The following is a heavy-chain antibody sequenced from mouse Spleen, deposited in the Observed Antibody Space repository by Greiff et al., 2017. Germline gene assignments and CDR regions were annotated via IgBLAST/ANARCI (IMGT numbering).Heavy chain of an antibody. D-gene: IGHD2-1*01. V-gene: IGHV1-81*01. CDR1: GYTFTSYG. CDR2: IYPRSGNT. CDR3: ARLRYWGNYLYYAMDY. Sequence: QVQLQQSGAELARPGASVKLSCKASGYTFTSYGISWVKQRTGQGLEWIGEIYPRSGNTYYNEKFKGKATLTADKSSSTAYMELRSLTSEDSAVYFCARLRYWGNYLYYAMDYWGQGTSVTVSS. J-gene: IGHJ4*01.